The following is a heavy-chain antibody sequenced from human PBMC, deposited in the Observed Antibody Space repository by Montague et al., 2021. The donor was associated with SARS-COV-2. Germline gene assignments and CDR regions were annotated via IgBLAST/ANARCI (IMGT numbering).Heavy chain of an antibody. CDR3: ARESSSITTFGMFFYYFDY. J-gene: IGHJ4*02. CDR1: GGSISSSSYY. V-gene: IGHV4-61*01. D-gene: IGHD3-3*01. CDR2: IYYSGST. Sequence: SETLSLTFAVYGGSISSSSYYWGWIRQPPGKGLEWIGYIYYSGSTNYNPSLKSRVTISVDTSKNQFSLKLSSVTAADTAVYYCARESSSITTFGMFFYYFDYWGQGTLVTVSS.